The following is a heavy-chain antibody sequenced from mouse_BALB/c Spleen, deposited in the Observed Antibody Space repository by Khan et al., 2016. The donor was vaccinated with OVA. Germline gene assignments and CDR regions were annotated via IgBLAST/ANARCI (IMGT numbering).Heavy chain of an antibody. V-gene: IGHV3-2*02. CDR2: ISYSGST. D-gene: IGHD1-2*01. CDR3: ARTARIKY. CDR1: GYSITSGYG. J-gene: IGHJ2*01. Sequence: EVQLQESGPGLVKPSQPLSLTCTVTGYSITSGYGWNWIRQFPGNILEWMGYISYSGSTNDNTSLKSRITITRDTSKNQFFLQLNSVTTEDTATYYCARTARIKYWGQGTTLTVSS.